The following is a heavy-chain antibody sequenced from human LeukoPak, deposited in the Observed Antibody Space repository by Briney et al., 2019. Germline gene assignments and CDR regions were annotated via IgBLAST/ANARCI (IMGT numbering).Heavy chain of an antibody. D-gene: IGHD3-10*01. CDR3: ARLRGDRSRFDH. J-gene: IGHJ4*02. CDR2: IYPGDSDI. Sequence: GESLKISCQGSRYKFANFWIGWVRQTPGKGLEWMGIIYPGDSDIRYSPSFQGQVTISADTSINTAFLQWSSLKASGTALYYCARLRGDRSRFDHWGQGTLVTVSP. V-gene: IGHV5-51*01. CDR1: RYKFANFW.